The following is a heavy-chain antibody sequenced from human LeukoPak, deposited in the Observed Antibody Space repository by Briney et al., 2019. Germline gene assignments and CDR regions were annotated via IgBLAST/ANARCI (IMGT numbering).Heavy chain of an antibody. CDR2: ISYDGSNK. D-gene: IGHD3/OR15-3a*01. J-gene: IGHJ4*02. V-gene: IGHV3-30*04. CDR1: GFTFSSYA. CDR3: ARDHGRSGYFDY. Sequence: PGGSLRLSCAASGFTFSSYAMHWVRQAPGKGLEWVAVISYDGSNKYYADSVKGRFTISRDNSKSTLYLQMNSLRAEDTAVYYCARDHGRSGYFDYWGQGTLVTVSS.